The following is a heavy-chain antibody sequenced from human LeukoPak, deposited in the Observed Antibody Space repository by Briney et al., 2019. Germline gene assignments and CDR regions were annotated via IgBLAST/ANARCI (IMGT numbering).Heavy chain of an antibody. CDR2: IIPIFGTA. J-gene: IGHJ3*02. Sequence: ASVKVSCKASGGTFSSYAISWVRQAPGQGLEWMGGIIPIFGTANYAQKFQGRVTITADESTSTAYMELGSLRSEDTAVYYCAREGGSSWPTAFDIWGQGTMVTVSS. CDR1: GGTFSSYA. V-gene: IGHV1-69*13. D-gene: IGHD6-13*01. CDR3: AREGGSSWPTAFDI.